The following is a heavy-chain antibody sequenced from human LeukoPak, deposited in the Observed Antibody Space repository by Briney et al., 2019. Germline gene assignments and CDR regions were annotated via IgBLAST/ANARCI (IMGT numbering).Heavy chain of an antibody. J-gene: IGHJ4*02. CDR3: ARDQYSYAHAAH. CDR2: IYSGGTT. Sequence: SGGSLRLSCAASGFTFSSYAMSWVRQAPGKGLEWVSVIYSGGTTYYADSVKGRFTISRDNSKNTLHLQMNSLRAEDTAVYYCARDQYSYAHAAHWGQGTLVTVSS. D-gene: IGHD5-18*01. V-gene: IGHV3-66*01. CDR1: GFTFSSYA.